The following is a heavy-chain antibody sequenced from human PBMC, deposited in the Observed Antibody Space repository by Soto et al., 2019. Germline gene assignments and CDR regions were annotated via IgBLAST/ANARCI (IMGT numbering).Heavy chain of an antibody. CDR1: GFTFSSYA. CDR3: AKDFDFWSGYTEK. CDR2: ISGSGGST. D-gene: IGHD3-3*01. V-gene: IGHV3-23*01. J-gene: IGHJ4*02. Sequence: GGSLRLSCTASGFTFSSYAMSWVRQAPGKGLEWVSAISGSGGSTYYADSVKGRFTISRDNSKNTLYLQMNSLRAEDTAVYYCAKDFDFWSGYTEKWGQGTLVTVSS.